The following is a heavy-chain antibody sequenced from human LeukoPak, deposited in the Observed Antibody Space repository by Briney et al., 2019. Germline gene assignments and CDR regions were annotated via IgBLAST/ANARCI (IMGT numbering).Heavy chain of an antibody. CDR3: AKDRGTGWYPDFDS. J-gene: IGHJ4*02. Sequence: GGSLRLSCAASGFMFSSSAMSWVGRAPGPGLEWVSFISDTGDTTHYADSVKGRCAISRDTSRNTLYLQLNSLRAEDTAVYYCAKDRGTGWYPDFDSWGQGTLVTVSS. CDR2: ISDTGDTT. V-gene: IGHV3-23*01. D-gene: IGHD6-19*01. CDR1: GFMFSSSA.